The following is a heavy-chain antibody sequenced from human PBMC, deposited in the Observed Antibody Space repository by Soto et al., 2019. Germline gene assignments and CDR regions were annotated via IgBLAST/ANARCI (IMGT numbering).Heavy chain of an antibody. J-gene: IGHJ4*02. CDR1: GGTVSSYA. V-gene: IGHV1-69*13. CDR2: IIPIFGTA. CDR3: ARAPYFDWLLYND. Sequence: SVKVSCKVSGGTVSSYAISWVRQAPGQGLEWMGGIIPIFGTANYAQKFQGRVTITADESTSTAYMELSSLRSEDTAVYYCARAPYFDWLLYNDWGQGTLVTVSS. D-gene: IGHD3-9*01.